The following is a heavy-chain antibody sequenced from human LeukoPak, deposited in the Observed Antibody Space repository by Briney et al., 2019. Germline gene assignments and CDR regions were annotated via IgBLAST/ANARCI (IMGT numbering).Heavy chain of an antibody. J-gene: IGHJ3*02. CDR2: ITGGGST. CDR3: ARGGDTIGSIRSPFDI. V-gene: IGHV3-53*01. D-gene: IGHD3-22*01. CDR1: GFTVSDNY. Sequence: GGSLRLSCAASGFTVSDNYTSWVRQAPGKGLEWVSAITGGGSTYYADSVKGRFIISRDNSKNTVYLQLNSLRAEDTAVYYCARGGDTIGSIRSPFDIWGQGTMVTVSS.